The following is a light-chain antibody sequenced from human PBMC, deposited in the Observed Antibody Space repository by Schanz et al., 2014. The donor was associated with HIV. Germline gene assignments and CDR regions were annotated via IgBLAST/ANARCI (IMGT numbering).Light chain of an antibody. CDR2: GNT. J-gene: IGLJ2*01. Sequence: QSVLTQPPSVSGAPGQRVTISCTGSSSNIGAGYDVYWYQQLPGTAPKLLIYGNTNRPSGVPDRISGSKSGTSASLAITGLQADDEADYYCQSFDRGMRGLIFGGGTKLTVL. CDR1: SSNIGAGYD. CDR3: QSFDRGMRGLI. V-gene: IGLV1-40*01.